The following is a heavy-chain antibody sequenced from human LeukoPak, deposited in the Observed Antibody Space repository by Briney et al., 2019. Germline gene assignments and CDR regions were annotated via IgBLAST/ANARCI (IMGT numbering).Heavy chain of an antibody. CDR2: IYYSGST. D-gene: IGHD1-26*01. V-gene: IGHV4-61*08. J-gene: IGHJ1*01. CDR1: GGSVSNNDYY. Sequence: PSETLSLTCTVSGGSVSNNDYYWSWIRQPPGKGLEWIGYIYYSGSTNYNPSLKSRVTISVDTSKNQFSLKLSSVTAADTAVYYCARDPLSGSYEHWGQGTLVTVSS. CDR3: ARDPLSGSYEH.